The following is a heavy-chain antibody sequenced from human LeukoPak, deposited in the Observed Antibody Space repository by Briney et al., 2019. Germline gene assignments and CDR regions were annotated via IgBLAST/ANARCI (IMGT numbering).Heavy chain of an antibody. D-gene: IGHD2-15*01. CDR3: ARRGYCSGGSCYSGVWFDP. Sequence: GESLKISCKASGYSFTSYWIGWVRQMPGKGLEWMGIIYPGDSDSRYSPSFQGQVTISADKSISTAYLQWSSLKASDTAMYYCARRGYCSGGSCYSGVWFDPWGQGTLVTVSS. CDR1: GYSFTSYW. J-gene: IGHJ5*02. V-gene: IGHV5-51*01. CDR2: IYPGDSDS.